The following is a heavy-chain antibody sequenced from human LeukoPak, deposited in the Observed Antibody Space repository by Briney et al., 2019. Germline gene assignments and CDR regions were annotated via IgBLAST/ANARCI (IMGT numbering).Heavy chain of an antibody. CDR2: IIPIFGTA. J-gene: IGHJ4*02. V-gene: IGHV1-69*13. Sequence: AASVKVSCKASGYTFTGYYMHWVRQAPGQGLEWMGGIIPIFGTANYAQKFQGRVTITADESTSTAYMELSSLRSEDTAVYYCARVTIHCSSTSCYRNYFDYWGQGTLVTVSS. CDR1: GYTFTGYY. CDR3: ARVTIHCSSTSCYRNYFDY. D-gene: IGHD2-2*02.